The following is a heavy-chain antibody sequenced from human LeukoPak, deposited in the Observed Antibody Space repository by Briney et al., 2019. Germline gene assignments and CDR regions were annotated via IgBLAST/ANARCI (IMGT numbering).Heavy chain of an antibody. CDR1: GGSISSSSYY. J-gene: IGHJ4*02. D-gene: IGHD2-15*01. V-gene: IGHV4-39*07. CDR2: IYYSGST. CDR3: ARGRYCSGGSCFDY. Sequence: SETLSLTCTVSGGSISSSSYYWGWIRQPPGKGLEWIGSIYYSGSTYYNPSLKSRVTISVDTSKNQFSLKLSSVTAADTAVYYCARGRYCSGGSCFDYWGQGTLVTVSS.